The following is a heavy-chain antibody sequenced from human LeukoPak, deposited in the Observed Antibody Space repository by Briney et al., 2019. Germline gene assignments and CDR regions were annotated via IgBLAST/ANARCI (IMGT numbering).Heavy chain of an antibody. J-gene: IGHJ4*02. CDR2: IWSDGSNK. D-gene: IGHD2-21*02. Sequence: PGKSLRLSCAASGFTFSNYGMHWVRQAPGKGLQWVAIIWSDGSNKYYGDSVKGRFTISRDDSKNTLYLQMNSLRAEDTAVYYCARDIVVVTPPGDQWGQGTLVTVSS. V-gene: IGHV3-33*01. CDR3: ARDIVVVTPPGDQ. CDR1: GFTFSNYG.